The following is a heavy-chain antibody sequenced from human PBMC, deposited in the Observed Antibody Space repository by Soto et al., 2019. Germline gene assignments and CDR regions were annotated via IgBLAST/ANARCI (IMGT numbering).Heavy chain of an antibody. CDR2: LGGNSRSA. CDR3: KGHYYGSGTYPQF. Sequence: EVQLLESGGDFVHPGGSARLSCAASGFSFTTYAFDWVRQTPGRGLEWVAGLGGNSRSAYYADSVEGRFTISRDNSRNTVFLQMNTLRVEDSATYDCKGHYYGSGTYPQFWGQGTLVTVAP. V-gene: IGHV3-23*01. J-gene: IGHJ4*02. D-gene: IGHD3-10*01. CDR1: GFSFTTYA.